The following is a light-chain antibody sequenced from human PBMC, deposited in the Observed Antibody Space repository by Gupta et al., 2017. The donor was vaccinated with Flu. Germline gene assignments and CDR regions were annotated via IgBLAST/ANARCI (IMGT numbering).Light chain of an antibody. V-gene: IGLV7-43*01. CDR2: STG. CDR3: LLYFGGAGWV. Sequence: QTVVTQEPSMTVSPGGPVTLTCASSTGAVTSAYYPNWFQQKPGQAPRALIYSTGDKHSWTPARFSGSLLGGKAALTLSGVQPEDEADYYCLLYFGGAGWVFGGGTKLTVL. CDR1: TGAVTSAYY. J-gene: IGLJ3*02.